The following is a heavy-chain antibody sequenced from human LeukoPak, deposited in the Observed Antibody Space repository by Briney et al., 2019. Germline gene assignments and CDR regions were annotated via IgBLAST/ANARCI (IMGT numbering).Heavy chain of an antibody. CDR3: ARSRGAGPGAYFDY. J-gene: IGHJ4*02. D-gene: IGHD6-19*01. CDR2: FSNSGSYT. Sequence: GGSLRLSCAASGFTFSDEYMSWIREAPGKGQEWVSYFSNSGSYTNYADSVKGQFTTSRDNAKNSLYLQMNSLRAEDTAVYYCARSRGAGPGAYFDYWGQGTLITVSS. CDR1: GFTFSDEY. V-gene: IGHV3-11*03.